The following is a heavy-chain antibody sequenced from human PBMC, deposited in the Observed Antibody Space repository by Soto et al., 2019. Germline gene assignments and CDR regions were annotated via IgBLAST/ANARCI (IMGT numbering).Heavy chain of an antibody. CDR3: NAGVVAATDYFDY. D-gene: IGHD2-15*01. CDR2: INHSGST. Sequence: QVQLQQWGAGLLKPSETLSLTCAVYGGSFSGYYWSWIRQPPGKGLEWIGEINHSGSTNYNPSLKSRVTISVDTSKNQFSLKLSSVTAADTAVYYGNAGVVAATDYFDYWGQGTLVTVSS. J-gene: IGHJ4*02. CDR1: GGSFSGYY. V-gene: IGHV4-34*01.